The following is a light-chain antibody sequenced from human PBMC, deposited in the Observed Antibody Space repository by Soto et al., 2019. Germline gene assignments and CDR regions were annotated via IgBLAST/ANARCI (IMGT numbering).Light chain of an antibody. CDR3: QVWDSSSDHRV. J-gene: IGLJ1*01. Sequence: SYELTQPPSVSVAPGQTAWITCGGDNIGSKSVHWYQQKPGQAPVMVVYDDSDRPSGIPERFSGSNSGNTATLTIIRVEAGDEADYYFQVWDSSSDHRVFGTGTKLTVL. CDR1: NIGSKS. CDR2: DDS. V-gene: IGLV3-21*02.